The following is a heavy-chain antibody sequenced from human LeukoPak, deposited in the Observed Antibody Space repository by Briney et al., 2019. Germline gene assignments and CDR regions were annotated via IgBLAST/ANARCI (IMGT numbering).Heavy chain of an antibody. CDR2: VNADGGSS. Sequence: QPGGSLRLSCAASGFSLSTSWMHWVRQAPGKGLVWVSRVNADGGSSDYADSVKGRFTVFRDNAKNSMYLQMDSLRVEDTAVYYCARDRAGTTEWFDLWGRGTLVTVSS. J-gene: IGHJ5*02. CDR1: GFSLSTSW. V-gene: IGHV3-74*01. CDR3: ARDRAGTTEWFDL. D-gene: IGHD1-7*01.